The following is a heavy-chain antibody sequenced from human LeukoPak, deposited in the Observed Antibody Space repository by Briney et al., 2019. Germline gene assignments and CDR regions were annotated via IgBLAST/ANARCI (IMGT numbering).Heavy chain of an antibody. CDR2: ISSSSSTI. Sequence: PGGSLRLSCAASGFTFSSYSMNWVRQAPGKGLEWVSYISSSSSTIYYADSVKGRFTISRDNAKNSLYLQMNSLRAEDTAVYYCAKGPRFGELLVQFYYCDYWGQGTLVTVSS. J-gene: IGHJ4*02. D-gene: IGHD3-10*01. CDR3: AKGPRFGELLVQFYYCDY. CDR1: GFTFSSYS. V-gene: IGHV3-48*04.